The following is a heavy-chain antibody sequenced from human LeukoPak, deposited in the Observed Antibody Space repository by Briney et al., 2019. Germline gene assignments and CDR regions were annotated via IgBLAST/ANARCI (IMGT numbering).Heavy chain of an antibody. V-gene: IGHV3-48*04. Sequence: GGSLRLSCAASGFTFSSYSINWVRQAPGKGLEWLSYISSSSRTISYADSLKGRFTVSRDNAKNSLDLQMNSLRVEDTAVYYCARVGTSGWTSDYWGQETLVTVSS. D-gene: IGHD6-19*01. CDR2: ISSSSRTI. CDR1: GFTFSSYS. J-gene: IGHJ4*02. CDR3: ARVGTSGWTSDY.